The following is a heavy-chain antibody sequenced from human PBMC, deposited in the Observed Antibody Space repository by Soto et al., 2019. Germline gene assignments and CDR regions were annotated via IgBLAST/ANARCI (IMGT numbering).Heavy chain of an antibody. CDR2: IKNKADGGTT. CDR1: GITFTNAR. V-gene: IGHV3-15*01. J-gene: IGHJ4*02. Sequence: EVQLVESGGDLVKPGGCLRLSCAASGITFTNARMSWVRQAPGKGLEWVGRIKNKADGGTTDYAAPVRGRFTISRDDSKNTLFLQMNSLETEDTAVYYCTTDPGDYEDFWGRGTLVTVSS. CDR3: TTDPGDYEDF. D-gene: IGHD4-17*01.